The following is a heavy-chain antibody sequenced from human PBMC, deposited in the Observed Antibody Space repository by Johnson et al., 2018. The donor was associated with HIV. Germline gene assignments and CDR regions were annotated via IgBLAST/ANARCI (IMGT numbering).Heavy chain of an antibody. CDR1: GFTVSSNY. D-gene: IGHD1-26*01. CDR2: IYSGGST. J-gene: IGHJ3*02. CDR3: ASQYSGSYNGLKLFDI. Sequence: VHLVESGGGLVQPGGSLRLSCAASGFTVSSNYMSWVRQAPGKGLEWVSVIYSGGSTYYADSVKGRFTISRDNAKKSLYLQMNSLRAEDTSVYYCASQYSGSYNGLKLFDICGQGTMVIVSS. V-gene: IGHV3-66*04.